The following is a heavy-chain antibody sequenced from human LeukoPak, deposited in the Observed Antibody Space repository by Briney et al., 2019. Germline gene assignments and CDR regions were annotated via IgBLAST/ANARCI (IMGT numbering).Heavy chain of an antibody. CDR2: IYYSGST. CDR3: ARLTAYFDL. V-gene: IGHV4-59*08. J-gene: IGHJ2*01. Sequence: NPSETLSLTCTVSGGSISSSYWSWIRQPPGKGLEWIGYIYYSGSTNYNPPLKSRVTMSVDTSKNQFSLKVTSVTAADTAVYYCARLTAYFDLWGRGTLVTVSS. CDR1: GGSISSSY.